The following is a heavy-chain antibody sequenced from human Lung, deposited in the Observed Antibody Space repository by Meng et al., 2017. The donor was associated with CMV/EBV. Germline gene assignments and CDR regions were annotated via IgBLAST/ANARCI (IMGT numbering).Heavy chain of an antibody. D-gene: IGHD2-21*01. V-gene: IGHV3-21*01. CDR3: ARDVSPRSSAYFAIYYFYALDV. CDR2: ISNSGAYI. Sequence: ESXKISXAASGFTFSSYSMNWVRQAPGKGLEWVSSISNSGAYIYYADSVKGRFTISRDNAQNSLFLHMNSLRAEDSAVYYCARDVSPRSSAYFAIYYFYALDVWGQEXTVTVSS. CDR1: GFTFSSYS. J-gene: IGHJ6*02.